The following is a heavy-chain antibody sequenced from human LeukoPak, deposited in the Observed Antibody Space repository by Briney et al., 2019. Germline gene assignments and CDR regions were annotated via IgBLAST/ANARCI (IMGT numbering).Heavy chain of an antibody. CDR1: GGSFSDFY. D-gene: IGHD1-26*01. CDR2: INHRGIT. CDR3: ARRLLVGGIDS. J-gene: IGHJ4*02. V-gene: IGHV4-34*01. Sequence: SETLSLTCTVNGGSFSDFYWGWIRQAPGKGLEWIGEINHRGITNYAPSLKGRVTISVDTSKNQFSLKLGSVTAADTAVYYCARRLLVGGIDSWGQGTLVTVSS.